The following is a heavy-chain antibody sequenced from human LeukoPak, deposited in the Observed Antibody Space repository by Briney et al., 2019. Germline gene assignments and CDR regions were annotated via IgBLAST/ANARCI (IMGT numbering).Heavy chain of an antibody. CDR2: IYSGGST. V-gene: IGHV3-53*01. D-gene: IGHD5-24*01. CDR3: ARNGVRRDGRNQDY. Sequence: GGSLRLSCAASGFTFSDYYMSWIRQAPGKGLEWVSVIYSGGSTYYADSVKGRFTISRDNSKNTLYLQMNSLRAEDTAVYYCARNGVRRDGRNQDYWGQGTLVTVSS. CDR1: GFTFSDYY. J-gene: IGHJ4*02.